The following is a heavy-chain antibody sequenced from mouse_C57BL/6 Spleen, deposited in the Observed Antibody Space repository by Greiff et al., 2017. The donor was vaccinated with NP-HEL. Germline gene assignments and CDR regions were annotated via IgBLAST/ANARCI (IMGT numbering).Heavy chain of an antibody. CDR2: INPGSGGT. D-gene: IGHD3-1*01. Sequence: VQLQQSGAELVRPGTSVKVSCKASGYAFTNYLIEWVKQRPGQGLEWIGVINPGSGGTNYNEKFKGKATLTADKSSSTAYMQLSSLTSEDSAVYFCARGLSYYFDYWGQGTTLTVSS. J-gene: IGHJ2*01. CDR1: GYAFTNYL. V-gene: IGHV1-54*01. CDR3: ARGLSYYFDY.